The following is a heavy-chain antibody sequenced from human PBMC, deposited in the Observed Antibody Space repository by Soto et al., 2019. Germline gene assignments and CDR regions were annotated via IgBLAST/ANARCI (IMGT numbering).Heavy chain of an antibody. J-gene: IGHJ4*02. CDR1: GFTFSSYA. Sequence: GESLKISCAASGFTFSSYAMSWVRQAPGKGLEWVSAISGSGGSTYYADSVKGRFTISRDNSKNTLYLQMNSLRAEDTAVYYCAKGGHYDSSGVFDYWGQGTLVTVSS. CDR3: AKGGHYDSSGVFDY. V-gene: IGHV3-23*01. CDR2: ISGSGGST. D-gene: IGHD3-22*01.